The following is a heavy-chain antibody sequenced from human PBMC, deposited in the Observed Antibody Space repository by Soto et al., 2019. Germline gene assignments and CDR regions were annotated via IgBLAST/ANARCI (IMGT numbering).Heavy chain of an antibody. V-gene: IGHV3-33*01. Sequence: GGSLRLSCAASGFTFSDYGIHWVRQAPGKGLEWVAVLSYDGGNEFYADSVKGRFTVSRDNSENTLYLQLNSLRAEDTAVYYCARDLESHCSTATCYSSYYAMDVWGQGTTVTVSS. CDR1: GFTFSDYG. D-gene: IGHD2-8*02. J-gene: IGHJ6*02. CDR3: ARDLESHCSTATCYSSYYAMDV. CDR2: LSYDGGNE.